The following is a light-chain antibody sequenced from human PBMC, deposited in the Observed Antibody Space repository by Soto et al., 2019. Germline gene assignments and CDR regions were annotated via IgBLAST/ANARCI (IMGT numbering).Light chain of an antibody. CDR2: DVS. CDR3: SSYTSSSTYVV. V-gene: IGLV2-14*03. J-gene: IGLJ2*01. CDR1: SSDVGDYNF. Sequence: QSALTQPASVSGSPGQSITISCTGTSSDVGDYNFVSWYQQHPGKAPKRMIYDVSNRPAGVSNRFSGSKSGNTASLTISGLQAENEADYYCSSYTSSSTYVVFGGGTKLTVL.